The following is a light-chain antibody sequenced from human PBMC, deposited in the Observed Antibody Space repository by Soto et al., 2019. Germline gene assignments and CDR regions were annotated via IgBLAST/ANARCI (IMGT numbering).Light chain of an antibody. J-gene: IGKJ1*01. CDR2: AAS. Sequence: DIQMTQSPSSLSASVGDRVTITCRASQSISSYLNWYQQKPGKAPKFLIYAASSLQSGVPSRFSGSASGTDFTLTISSLQPEDFATYYCQQTYSIPVTFGPGTKVEIK. V-gene: IGKV1-39*01. CDR3: QQTYSIPVT. CDR1: QSISSY.